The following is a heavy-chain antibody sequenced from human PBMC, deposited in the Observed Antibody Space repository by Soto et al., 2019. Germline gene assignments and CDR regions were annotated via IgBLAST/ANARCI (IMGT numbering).Heavy chain of an antibody. Sequence: SETLSLTCTVSNYSISSGYYWGWIRQSPGEGLEWIVSMYHSGTTYYNPSLKSRVTISIDTSKNQFSLKLTSVTSADTAVYFCARVAFGPIDYWGQGTMVTVSS. CDR3: ARVAFGPIDY. CDR1: NYSISSGYY. V-gene: IGHV4-38-2*02. J-gene: IGHJ4*02. CDR2: MYHSGTT. D-gene: IGHD3-16*01.